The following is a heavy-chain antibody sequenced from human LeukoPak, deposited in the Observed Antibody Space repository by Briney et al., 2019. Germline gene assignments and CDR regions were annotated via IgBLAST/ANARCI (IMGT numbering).Heavy chain of an antibody. V-gene: IGHV4-59*01. CDR3: ARSGYYYGSGSYPDY. D-gene: IGHD3-10*01. J-gene: IGHJ4*02. CDR1: GGSISSYY. Sequence: SETLSLTCTVSGGSISSYYWSWIRQPPGKGLEWIGYIYYSGSTNYNPSLKSRVTISVDTSKNQFSLKLSSVTASDTAVYYCARSGYYYGSGSYPDYWGQGTLVTVSS. CDR2: IYYSGST.